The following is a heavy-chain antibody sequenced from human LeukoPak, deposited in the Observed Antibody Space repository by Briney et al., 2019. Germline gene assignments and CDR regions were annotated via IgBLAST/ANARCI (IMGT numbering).Heavy chain of an antibody. CDR1: GFTFSSYA. J-gene: IGHJ4*02. CDR3: ARVDSGWYWIDY. D-gene: IGHD6-19*01. Sequence: PGRSLRLSCAASGFTFSSYAMHWVRQAPGKELEWVAVISYDGSNKYYADSVKGRFTISRDNSKNTLYLQMNSLRAEDTAVYYCARVDSGWYWIDYWGQGTLVTVSS. V-gene: IGHV3-30-3*01. CDR2: ISYDGSNK.